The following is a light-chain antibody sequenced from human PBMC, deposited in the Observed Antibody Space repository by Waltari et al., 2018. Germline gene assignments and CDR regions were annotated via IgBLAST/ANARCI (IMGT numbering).Light chain of an antibody. CDR2: CAS. Sequence: DFVMTQSPDSLAVSLGGRATINCRYSQTILDNADKSNYLAWYQHKPGQPPKLLISCASARESGVPDRFTGSGSGTDFTLTITSLQAEDVAIYYCQQYYATPRTFGQGTKVEVK. CDR1: QTILDNADKSNY. CDR3: QQYYATPRT. V-gene: IGKV4-1*01. J-gene: IGKJ1*01.